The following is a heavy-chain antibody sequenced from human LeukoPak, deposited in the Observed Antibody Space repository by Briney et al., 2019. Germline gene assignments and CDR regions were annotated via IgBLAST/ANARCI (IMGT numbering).Heavy chain of an antibody. CDR2: IGTARDT. V-gene: IGHV3-13*01. CDR3: TRLRGIAPPGGHDAFDI. Sequence: GGSLRLSCAASGFTFSSYDMHWVRHTVGKNLEWVSPIGTARDTYYPGSLKGPFTISRENAKNSLYLQMNSLRAGDTALYYCTRLRGIAPPGGHDAFDIWGRGTMVTVYS. CDR1: GFTFSSYD. D-gene: IGHD6-13*01. J-gene: IGHJ3*02.